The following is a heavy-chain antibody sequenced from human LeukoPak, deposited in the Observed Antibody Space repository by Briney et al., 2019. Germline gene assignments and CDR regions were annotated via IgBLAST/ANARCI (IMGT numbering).Heavy chain of an antibody. D-gene: IGHD3-22*01. V-gene: IGHV4-61*08. CDR1: GGSISSGGYY. J-gene: IGHJ5*02. CDR3: ARAFGYYYDSSGYFWFDP. Sequence: SETLSLTCTVSGGSISSGGYYWSWIRQHPGKGLEWIGYIYYSGSTNYNPSLKSRVTISVDTSKNQFSLKLSSVTAADTAVYYCARAFGYYYDSSGYFWFDPWGQGTLVTVSS. CDR2: IYYSGST.